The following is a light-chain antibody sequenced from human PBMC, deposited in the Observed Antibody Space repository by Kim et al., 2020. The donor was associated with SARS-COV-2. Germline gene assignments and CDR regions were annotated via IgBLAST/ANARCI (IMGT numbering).Light chain of an antibody. CDR1: SSDVGGYNY. J-gene: IGLJ1*01. CDR2: DVS. V-gene: IGLV2-14*03. Sequence: SITHSCTGTSSDVGGYNYVSWYQQHPGKAPKLMIYDVSNRPSGVSNRFSGSKSGNTASLTISGLQAEDEADYYCSSYTSSSTLGVFGTGTKVTVL. CDR3: SSYTSSSTLGV.